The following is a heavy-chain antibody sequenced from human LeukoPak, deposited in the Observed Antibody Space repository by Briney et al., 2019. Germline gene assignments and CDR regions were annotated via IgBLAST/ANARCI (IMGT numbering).Heavy chain of an antibody. CDR3: AKVGVPVPGALY. J-gene: IGHJ4*02. Sequence: GGSLRLSCAASGFTVSGTYMTWVRQAPGKGLEWVSFIYSGGSADYADSVKGRFTVSRDNSKNTLYLQMNSLRAEDTAVYYCAKVGVPVPGALYWGQGTLVTVSS. CDR2: IYSGGSA. D-gene: IGHD2-2*01. CDR1: GFTVSGTY. V-gene: IGHV3-53*01.